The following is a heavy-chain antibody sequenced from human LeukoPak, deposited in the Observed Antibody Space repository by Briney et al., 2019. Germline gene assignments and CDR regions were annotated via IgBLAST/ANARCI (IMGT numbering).Heavy chain of an antibody. CDR2: IYYSGST. V-gene: IGHV4-59*08. CDR3: ARRGPLSSGAQCHRVHQKPMPGSFPPQPSP. J-gene: IGHJ5*02. CDR1: GGSFSSYY. D-gene: IGHD1-1*01. Sequence: PSETLSLTCAVYGGSFSSYYWSWIRQPPGKGLEWIGYIYYSGSTNYNPSLKSRVTISVDTSKNQFSLKLSSVTAADTAVYYCARRGPLSSGAQCHRVHQKPMPGSFPPQPSPWG.